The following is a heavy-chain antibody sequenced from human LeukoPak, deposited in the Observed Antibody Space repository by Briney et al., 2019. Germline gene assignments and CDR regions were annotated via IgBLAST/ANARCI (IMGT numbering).Heavy chain of an antibody. V-gene: IGHV3-30*04. CDR2: ISYDGSNK. Sequence: GGSLRLSCAASGFTFSSYAMHWVRQAPGKGLEWVAVISYDGSNKYYADSVKGRFTISRDNSKNTLYLQMNSLRAEDTAVYYCAKDRDTAMINYCFDPWGQGTLVTVSS. CDR3: AKDRDTAMINYCFDP. J-gene: IGHJ5*02. D-gene: IGHD5-18*01. CDR1: GFTFSSYA.